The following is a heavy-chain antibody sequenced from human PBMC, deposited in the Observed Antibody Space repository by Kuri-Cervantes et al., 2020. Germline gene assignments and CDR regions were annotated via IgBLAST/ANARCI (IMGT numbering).Heavy chain of an antibody. Sequence: GESLKISCAASVFTFSSYAMHWVRQAPGKGLEWVAVISYDGSNKYYADSVKGRFTISRDNSKNTLYLQMNSLRAEDTAVYYCARTPEMAIYFDYWGQGTLVTVSS. V-gene: IGHV3-30-3*01. D-gene: IGHD5-24*01. CDR1: VFTFSSYA. CDR2: ISYDGSNK. CDR3: ARTPEMAIYFDY. J-gene: IGHJ4*02.